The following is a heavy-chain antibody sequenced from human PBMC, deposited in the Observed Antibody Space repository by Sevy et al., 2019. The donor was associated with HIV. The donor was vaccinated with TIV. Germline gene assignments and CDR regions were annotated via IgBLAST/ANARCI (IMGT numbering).Heavy chain of an antibody. J-gene: IGHJ4*02. CDR1: GFTFSDYY. V-gene: IGHV3-11*06. Sequence: GGSLRLSYTASGFTFSDYYMSWIRQAPGKGLEWVSYISTSSSYTSYPDSLKGQFTMSRDNAKNSLYLQMNSLRVEDTAVYYCARVRYNYGQKYFDYWGQGTLVTVSS. D-gene: IGHD5-18*01. CDR3: ARVRYNYGQKYFDY. CDR2: ISTSSSYT.